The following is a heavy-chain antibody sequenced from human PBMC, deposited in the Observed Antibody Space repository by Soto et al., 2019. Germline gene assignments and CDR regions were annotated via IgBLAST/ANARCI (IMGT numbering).Heavy chain of an antibody. J-gene: IGHJ6*02. V-gene: IGHV1-18*04. Sequence: ASVKVSCKASGYTFTSYGISWVRQAPGQRLEWMGWISAYNGNTNYAQKLQGRVTMTTDTSTSTAYMELRSLRSDDTAVYYCARDRGDYYDSSGYGIYGMDVWGQGTTVTVSS. D-gene: IGHD3-22*01. CDR2: ISAYNGNT. CDR3: ARDRGDYYDSSGYGIYGMDV. CDR1: GYTFTSYG.